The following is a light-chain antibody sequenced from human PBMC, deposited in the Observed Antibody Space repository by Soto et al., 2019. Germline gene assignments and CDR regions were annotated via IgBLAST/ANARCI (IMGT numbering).Light chain of an antibody. J-gene: IGLJ1*01. CDR1: SSDIGYYNY. CDR3: ISYTSDDVRYV. CDR2: EVS. V-gene: IGLV2-14*01. Sequence: QSALTQPASVSGSPGQSITISCTGTSSDIGYYNYVSWYQQYPGKAPKLIIYEVSHRPSGVSNRFSGSKSGNTASLTISGLQSEDEADYYCISYTSDDVRYVFGTGTKVTVL.